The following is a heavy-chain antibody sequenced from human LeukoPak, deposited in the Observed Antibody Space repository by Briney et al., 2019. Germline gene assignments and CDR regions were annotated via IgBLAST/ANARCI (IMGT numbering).Heavy chain of an antibody. CDR1: GGSFSGYY. J-gene: IGHJ6*03. Sequence: SETLSLTCAVYGGSFSGYYWSWIRQPPGKGLEWIGEINHSGSTNYNPSLKSRVTISVDTSKNQFSLKLSSVTAADTAVYYCARMGRSGYFPYYYYYMDVWGKGTTVTVSS. V-gene: IGHV4-34*01. D-gene: IGHD3-3*01. CDR2: INHSGST. CDR3: ARMGRSGYFPYYYYYMDV.